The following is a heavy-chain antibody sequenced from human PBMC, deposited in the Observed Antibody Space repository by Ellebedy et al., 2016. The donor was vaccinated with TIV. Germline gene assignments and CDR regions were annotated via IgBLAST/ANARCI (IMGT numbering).Heavy chain of an antibody. Sequence: AASVKVSCKASGGTFSSYAISWVRQAPGQGLEWMGRIIPILGIANYAQKFQGRVTITADKSTSTAYMELSSLRSEDTAVYYCARGPRWGYYDSSGYFLGYWGQGTLVTVSS. CDR3: ARGPRWGYYDSSGYFLGY. CDR1: GGTFSSYA. D-gene: IGHD3-22*01. CDR2: IIPILGIA. J-gene: IGHJ4*02. V-gene: IGHV1-69*04.